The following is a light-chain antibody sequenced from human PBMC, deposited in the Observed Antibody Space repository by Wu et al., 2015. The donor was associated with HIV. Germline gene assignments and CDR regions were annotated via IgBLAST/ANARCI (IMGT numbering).Light chain of an antibody. Sequence: VLTQSPDTLSLSSGERATLSCRASQNITKYLAWYQQRLGQPPRLLIYDVFNRATGIPVRFSGSGSATDSHLTISSLAPEDSAIYYCQQRDDWPLTFGGGTRVEIK. J-gene: IGKJ4*01. V-gene: IGKV3-11*01. CDR2: DVF. CDR1: QNITKY. CDR3: QQRDDWPLT.